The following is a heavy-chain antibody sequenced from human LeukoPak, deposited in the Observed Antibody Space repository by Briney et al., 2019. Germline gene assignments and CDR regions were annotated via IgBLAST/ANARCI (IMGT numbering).Heavy chain of an antibody. CDR2: IRYDGSNK. V-gene: IGHV3-30*02. D-gene: IGHD3-22*01. Sequence: PGGSLRLSCAASGFTFSSYGMHWVRQAPGKGLEWVAFIRYDGSNKYYADSVKGRFTISRDNSKNTLYLQMNSLRAEDTAVYYCARDPAYDSSEPIDYWGQGTLVTVSS. J-gene: IGHJ4*02. CDR3: ARDPAYDSSEPIDY. CDR1: GFTFSSYG.